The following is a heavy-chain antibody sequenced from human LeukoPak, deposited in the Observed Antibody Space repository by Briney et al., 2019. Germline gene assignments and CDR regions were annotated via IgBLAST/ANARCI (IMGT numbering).Heavy chain of an antibody. CDR1: GGSMSTYY. V-gene: IGHV4-4*09. J-gene: IGHJ4*02. CDR2: IYTSGST. CDR3: ARLLRYSNYFDY. D-gene: IGHD4-11*01. Sequence: SETLSPTCTVSGGSMSTYYWSWIRQPPGKGLEWIGHIYTSGSTNYNPSLKSRVTMSVDTSKNQFSLKLTSVTAADTAVYYCARLLRYSNYFDYWGQGTLVTVSS.